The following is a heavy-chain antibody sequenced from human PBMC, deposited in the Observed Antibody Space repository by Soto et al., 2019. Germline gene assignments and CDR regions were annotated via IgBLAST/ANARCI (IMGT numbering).Heavy chain of an antibody. V-gene: IGHV4-59*01. J-gene: IGHJ5*02. CDR1: GGSISGYY. CDR3: ARTYYDFWSGYWRWFDP. D-gene: IGHD3-3*01. CDR2: IYYSGST. Sequence: ASENLSLTCTVSGGSISGYYWSWIRQPPGKGLEWIGYIYYSGSTNYNPSLKSRVTISIDTSKNQFSLKLSSVTAADTAVYYCARTYYDFWSGYWRWFDPWGQGTLVTVSS.